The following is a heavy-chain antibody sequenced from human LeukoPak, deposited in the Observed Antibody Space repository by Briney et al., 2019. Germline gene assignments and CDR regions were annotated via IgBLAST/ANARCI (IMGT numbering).Heavy chain of an antibody. Sequence: GEFLLISCKGSGYCFTSYWIGWVRQMPGKVLEWMWIIYHGDSGTRYSPSFQGQFTISADKSISTAYLQWSSLKASDTAMYYCARVLRSYSSSVGNFDYWGQGTLVTVSS. V-gene: IGHV5-51*01. CDR2: IYHGDSGT. D-gene: IGHD6-6*01. J-gene: IGHJ4*02. CDR3: ARVLRSYSSSVGNFDY. CDR1: GYCFTSYW.